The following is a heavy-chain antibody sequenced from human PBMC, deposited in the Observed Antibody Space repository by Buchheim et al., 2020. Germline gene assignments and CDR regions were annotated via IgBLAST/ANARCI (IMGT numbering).Heavy chain of an antibody. CDR2: LHYSGRT. CDR1: GGSISSGSYF. CDR3: ARMLDCSGRTCYHYYAMDV. D-gene: IGHD2-15*01. Sequence: QLLLQESGPGLVKPSETLSLTCIVSGGSISSGSYFWGWIRQPPGKGLEWIGTLHYSGRTYYNASLQSRVTISVDTSKNQLPLKLTSVSAADTAVYFCARMLDCSGRTCYHYYAMDVWGQGTT. V-gene: IGHV4-39*01. J-gene: IGHJ6*02.